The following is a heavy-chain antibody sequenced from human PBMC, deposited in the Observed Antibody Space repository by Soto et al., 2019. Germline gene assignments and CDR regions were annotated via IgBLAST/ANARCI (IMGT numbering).Heavy chain of an antibody. CDR2: INHSGST. J-gene: IGHJ6*02. Sequence: SDTLSLTCAVYGGSFTGYDWTWTCQPPATGLEWIGEINHSGSTNYNPSLKSRVTISVDTSKNQFSLKLTSVTAADTAVYYCARRGIFRGVIITRPYYYYGMDVWGQATSVT. D-gene: IGHD3-10*01. CDR1: GGSFTGYD. V-gene: IGHV4-34*01. CDR3: ARRGIFRGVIITRPYYYYGMDV.